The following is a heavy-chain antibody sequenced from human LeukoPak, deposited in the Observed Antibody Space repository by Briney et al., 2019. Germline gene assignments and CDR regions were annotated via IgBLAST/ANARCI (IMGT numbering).Heavy chain of an antibody. J-gene: IGHJ6*03. Sequence: PSETLSLTCSVSGGSISSGSYYWSWIRQPAGMGLEWIGRIYTSGSTNYNPSLKSRVTISVDTSKNQFSLKLSSVIAADTAVYYCAREVEMATKSYYYYMDFWGKGTTVTVFS. V-gene: IGHV4-61*02. D-gene: IGHD5-24*01. CDR1: GGSISSGSYY. CDR3: AREVEMATKSYYYYMDF. CDR2: IYTSGST.